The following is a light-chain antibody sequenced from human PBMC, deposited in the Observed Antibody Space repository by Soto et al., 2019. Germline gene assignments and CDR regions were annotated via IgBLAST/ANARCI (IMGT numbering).Light chain of an antibody. CDR3: DSYTSSSSYV. Sequence: QSVLTQPASVSGSPGQSITISCTGTGSDVGGYRYVSWYQQHPGKAPKLMIYDVSNRPSGVSDRFTGSKSGNTASLTFFGFKSEDEADYYCDSYTSSSSYVFGTGTKVTVL. CDR2: DVS. CDR1: GSDVGGYRY. J-gene: IGLJ1*01. V-gene: IGLV2-14*01.